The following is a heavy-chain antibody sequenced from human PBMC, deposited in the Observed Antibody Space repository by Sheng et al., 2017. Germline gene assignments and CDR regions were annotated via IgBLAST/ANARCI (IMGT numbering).Heavy chain of an antibody. Sequence: QVQLVQSGAEVKKPGSSVKVSCKASGGTFSSYTISWVRQAPGQGLEWMGRIIPILGIANYAQKFQGRVTITADKSTSTAYMELSSLRSEDTAVYYCASLLHSNYDFWSGYPGVFDYWAREPWSPSPQ. D-gene: IGHD3-3*01. CDR1: GGTFSSYT. V-gene: IGHV1-69*02. J-gene: IGHJ4*02. CDR2: IIPILGIA. CDR3: ASLLHSNYDFWSGYPGVFDY.